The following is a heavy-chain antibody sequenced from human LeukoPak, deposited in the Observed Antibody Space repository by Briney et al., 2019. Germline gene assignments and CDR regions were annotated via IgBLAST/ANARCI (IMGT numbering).Heavy chain of an antibody. D-gene: IGHD3-16*01. CDR1: GFTFSSYW. Sequence: PGGSLRLSCAASGFTFSSYWMSWVRQAPGKGLEWVANIKQDGSEKYYVDSVKGRFTISRDNAENSLYLQMNSLRAEDTAVYYCARDGLNDAFDIWSQGTMVTVSS. V-gene: IGHV3-7*01. J-gene: IGHJ3*02. CDR2: IKQDGSEK. CDR3: ARDGLNDAFDI.